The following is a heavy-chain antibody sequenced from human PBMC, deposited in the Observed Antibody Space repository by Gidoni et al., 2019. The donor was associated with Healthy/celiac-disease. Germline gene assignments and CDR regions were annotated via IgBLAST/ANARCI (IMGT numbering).Heavy chain of an antibody. D-gene: IGHD3-22*01. CDR2: ISGSGGST. V-gene: IGHV3-23*01. CDR3: AKGANYDSSGYYSYWYFDL. J-gene: IGHJ2*01. Sequence: EVQLLESGGGLVQPGGSLRLSCPASGFPFSSYAMSWVRQAPGKGLEWVSAISGSGGSTYYADSVKGRFTISRDNSKNTLYLQMNSLRAEDTAVYYCAKGANYDSSGYYSYWYFDLWGRGTLVTVSS. CDR1: GFPFSSYA.